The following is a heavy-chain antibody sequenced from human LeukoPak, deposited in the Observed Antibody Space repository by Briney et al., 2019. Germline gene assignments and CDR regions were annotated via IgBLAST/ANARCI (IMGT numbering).Heavy chain of an antibody. CDR3: AKDLHYYDSSGYSPFDY. Sequence: PGGSLRLSCIVSTFTNNNFAMSWVRQAPGKGLEWVAYISGSGGSSYYADSVKGRFTISRDNSKNTLYLQMNSLRAEDTAVYYCAKDLHYYDSSGYSPFDYWGQGTLVTVSS. CDR2: ISGSGGSS. J-gene: IGHJ4*02. CDR1: TFTNNNFA. D-gene: IGHD3-22*01. V-gene: IGHV3-23*01.